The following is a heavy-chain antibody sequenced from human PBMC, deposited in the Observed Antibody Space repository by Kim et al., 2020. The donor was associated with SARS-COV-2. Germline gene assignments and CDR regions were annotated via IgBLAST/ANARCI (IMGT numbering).Heavy chain of an antibody. J-gene: IGHJ6*02. CDR3: AKGHSSWSPTYYYYGMDV. Sequence: KGRFTIARDNSKNSLYLQMNSLRTEDTALYYCAKGHSSWSPTYYYYGMDVWGQGTTVTVSS. V-gene: IGHV3-43*01. D-gene: IGHD6-13*01.